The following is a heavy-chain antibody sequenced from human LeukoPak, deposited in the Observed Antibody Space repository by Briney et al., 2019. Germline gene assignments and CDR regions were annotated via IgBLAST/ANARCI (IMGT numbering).Heavy chain of an antibody. Sequence: PGGSLRLSCAASGFTFDDYAMHWVRQAPGKGLEWVSLISGDGGSTYYADSVKGRFTISRDNSKNSLYLQMNSLRTEDTALYYCAKANVRSYYGSGSGYFDYWGQGTLVTVSS. D-gene: IGHD3-10*01. J-gene: IGHJ4*02. CDR3: AKANVRSYYGSGSGYFDY. CDR2: ISGDGGST. V-gene: IGHV3-43*02. CDR1: GFTFDDYA.